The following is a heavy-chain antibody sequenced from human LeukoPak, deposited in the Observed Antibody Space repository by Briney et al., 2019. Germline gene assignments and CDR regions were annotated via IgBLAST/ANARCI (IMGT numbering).Heavy chain of an antibody. CDR2: INPSGGST. CDR1: GYTFTSYY. Sequence: GASVTVPCKASGYTFTSYYMHWVRQAPGQGLEWMGIINPSGGSTSYAQKFQGRVTMTRDMSTSTVYMELSSLRSEDTAVYYCARGGYYDSSGYYRRVGGEDYWGQGTLVTVSS. CDR3: ARGGYYDSSGYYRRVGGEDY. D-gene: IGHD3-22*01. J-gene: IGHJ4*02. V-gene: IGHV1-46*01.